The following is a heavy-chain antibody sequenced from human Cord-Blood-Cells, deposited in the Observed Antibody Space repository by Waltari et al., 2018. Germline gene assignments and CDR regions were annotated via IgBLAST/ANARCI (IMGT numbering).Heavy chain of an antibody. V-gene: IGHV6-1*01. CDR3: ARGRIAAAGWSFDY. Sequence: VQLQLSGQGLAKPSQPLSPTCAISGVSVSSNSAPWNWIRQSPSRGLEWLGRTYYRSKWYNDYAVSVKSRITINPDTSKNQFSLQLNSVTPEDTAVYYCARGRIAAAGWSFDYWGQGTLVTVSS. CDR2: TYYRSKWYN. D-gene: IGHD6-13*01. J-gene: IGHJ4*02. CDR1: GVSVSSNSAP.